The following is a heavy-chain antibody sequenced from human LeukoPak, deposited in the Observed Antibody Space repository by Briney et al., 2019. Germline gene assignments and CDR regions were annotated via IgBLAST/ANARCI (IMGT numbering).Heavy chain of an antibody. CDR2: IDKKDNLYAT. V-gene: IGHV3-73*01. Sequence: GGSLRLSCAASGFTFSGSAVHWVRQSSGKGLEWVGHIDKKDNLYATAYAESVKGRFTISRDDSKDTAFLHMDSLKTEDTALYYCTRDRGTFNWFDPWGQGTLVTVSS. CDR3: TRDRGTFNWFDP. D-gene: IGHD2-15*01. CDR1: GFTFSGSA. J-gene: IGHJ5*02.